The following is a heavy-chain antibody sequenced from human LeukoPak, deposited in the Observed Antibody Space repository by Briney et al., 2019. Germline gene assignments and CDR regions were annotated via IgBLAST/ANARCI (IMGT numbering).Heavy chain of an antibody. Sequence: GGSLRLSCVASGFTFVRSHMNWVRQAPGKGLEWISYIGGTTKTIYYADSVKGRFTISRDNANNSLYLHMNSLRAEDTAVYYCARDPPSGYDSPGDWGQGTLVTVSS. J-gene: IGHJ4*02. D-gene: IGHD3-22*01. CDR2: IGGTTKTI. V-gene: IGHV3-48*04. CDR1: GFTFVRSH. CDR3: ARDPPSGYDSPGD.